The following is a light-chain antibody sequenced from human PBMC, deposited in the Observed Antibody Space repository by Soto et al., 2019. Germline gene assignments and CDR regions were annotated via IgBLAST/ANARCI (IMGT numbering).Light chain of an antibody. CDR2: GTS. CDR1: QNVISSY. J-gene: IGKJ1*01. CDR3: QQYGRSSWT. V-gene: IGKV3-20*01. Sequence: TALTQSPCPLSLSPGERATPSCSASQNVISSYLAWYRQKPGQAPSLLIYGTSNRATGIPDRFRGSGSGTNFTLTISRVEPEDFAVYYCQQYGRSSWTFGQGTKVDIK.